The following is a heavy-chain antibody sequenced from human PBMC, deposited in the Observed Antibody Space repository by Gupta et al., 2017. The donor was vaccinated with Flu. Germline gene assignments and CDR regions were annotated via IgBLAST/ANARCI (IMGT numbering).Heavy chain of an antibody. CDR2: VDPGTNSA. CDR1: GYSFAAYY. D-gene: IGHD2-15*01. V-gene: IGHV1-46*01. CDR3: ARDVARRGDY. Sequence: QVQLVQSGAEVKKPGASVKVSCKASGYSFAAYYIHWVRRAPGQGLEWMGVVDPGTNSAVYAQKFQGRITMTSDTSTSTVYMEVNSLTSEDTATYYCARDVARRGDYWCQGTLGTVSS. J-gene: IGHJ4*02.